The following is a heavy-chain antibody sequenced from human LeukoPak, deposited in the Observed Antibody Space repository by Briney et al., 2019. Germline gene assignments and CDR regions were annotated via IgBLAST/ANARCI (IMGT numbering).Heavy chain of an antibody. D-gene: IGHD3-10*01. Sequence: GGSLRLSCAVSGFTVSSYGMTWVRQAPGKGLEWVAHIKQDESERHYVDSVKGRFTISRDNAKNSLYLQMNSLRPEDTAVYFCARVGRGLGYWGQGTLVTVAS. CDR2: IKQDESER. CDR1: GFTVSSYG. J-gene: IGHJ4*02. CDR3: ARVGRGLGY. V-gene: IGHV3-7*01.